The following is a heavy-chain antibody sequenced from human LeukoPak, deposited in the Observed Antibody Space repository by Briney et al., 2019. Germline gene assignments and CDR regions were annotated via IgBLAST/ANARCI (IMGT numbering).Heavy chain of an antibody. CDR1: GFTFSSYA. CDR3: GKDIARGKAEALDY. V-gene: IGHV3-23*01. Sequence: GGSLRLSCAASGFTFSSYAMSWVRQAPGKGLEWVSAISGSGGSTYYADSVKGRFTISRDNSKNTLYLQMNSLRAEDTAVYYCGKDIARGKAEALDYWGQGTLATVSS. D-gene: IGHD6-13*01. J-gene: IGHJ4*02. CDR2: ISGSGGST.